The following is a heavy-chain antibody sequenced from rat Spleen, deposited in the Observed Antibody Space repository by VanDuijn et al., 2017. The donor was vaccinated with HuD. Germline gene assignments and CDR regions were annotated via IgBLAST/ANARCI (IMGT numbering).Heavy chain of an antibody. CDR1: GFTFNNYW. CDR2: ITNTGGSI. J-gene: IGHJ3*01. V-gene: IGHV5-31*01. D-gene: IGHD1-2*01. Sequence: EVQLVESGGGLVQPGGSLKLSCVASGFTFNNYWMTWIRQAPGKGLEWVASITNTGGSIYYPDSVRGRFTISRDTAQNTLYLQMDSLRSEDTATYYCATYFYSSYIPFAYWGQGTLVTVSS. CDR3: ATYFYSSYIPFAY.